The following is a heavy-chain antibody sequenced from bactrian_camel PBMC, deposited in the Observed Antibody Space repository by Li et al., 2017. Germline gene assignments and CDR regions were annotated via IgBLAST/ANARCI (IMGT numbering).Heavy chain of an antibody. CDR1: EQAFSRGC. D-gene: IGHD3*01. V-gene: IGHV3S1*01. J-gene: IGHJ4*01. Sequence: HVQLVESGGGSVQAGGSLKLSCTASEQAFSRGCMAWIRQAPGKGLEWVSTIASSGASYYADSVKGRFTISRDNAKNTLYLELNSLKSEDTAMYYCAKLLYDGARTFNDWGQGTQVTVS. CDR3: AKLLYDGARTFND. CDR2: IASSGAS.